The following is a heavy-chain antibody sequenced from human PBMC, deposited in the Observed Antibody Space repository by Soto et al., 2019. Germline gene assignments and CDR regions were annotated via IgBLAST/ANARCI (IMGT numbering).Heavy chain of an antibody. CDR3: TRNGGGNPRITIFGVAPRSYGRDV. J-gene: IGHJ6*02. Sequence: YLRLSCTASGFPFGDSAMSWVRQAPGKGLAWVGFIRSKAYGGTTEYAASVKGRFTISSDDSKSIAYLQMNSLKTEDTAVYYCTRNGGGNPRITIFGVAPRSYGRDVWGQGTTVTVSS. CDR2: IRSKAYGGTT. V-gene: IGHV3-49*04. CDR1: GFPFGDSA. D-gene: IGHD3-3*01.